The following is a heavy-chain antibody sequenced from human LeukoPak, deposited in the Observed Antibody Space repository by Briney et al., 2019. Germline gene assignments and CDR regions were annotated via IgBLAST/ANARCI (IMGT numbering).Heavy chain of an antibody. Sequence: ASVKVSCKASGYTFTSYDINWVRQATGQGLEWMGWMNPNRGNTGYAQKFQGRVTMTRNTSISTAYMELSSLRSEDTAVYYCARDTIFGGIWFDPWGQGTLVTVSS. V-gene: IGHV1-8*01. J-gene: IGHJ5*02. D-gene: IGHD3-3*01. CDR3: ARDTIFGGIWFDP. CDR2: MNPNRGNT. CDR1: GYTFTSYD.